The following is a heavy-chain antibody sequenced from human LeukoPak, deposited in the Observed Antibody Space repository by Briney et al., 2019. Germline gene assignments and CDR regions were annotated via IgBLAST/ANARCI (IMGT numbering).Heavy chain of an antibody. Sequence: GGSLRLSCAASGFTFSRLAMTWVRQAPGKGLEWVSTISASGPYYADAVRGRFTTSRDNSRSTLSLQMDSLRAEDTAVYYCAKDHESDGYPCLDHWGLGTLVTVSS. J-gene: IGHJ4*02. CDR1: GFTFSRLA. D-gene: IGHD3-22*01. CDR3: AKDHESDGYPCLDH. CDR2: ISASGP. V-gene: IGHV3-23*01.